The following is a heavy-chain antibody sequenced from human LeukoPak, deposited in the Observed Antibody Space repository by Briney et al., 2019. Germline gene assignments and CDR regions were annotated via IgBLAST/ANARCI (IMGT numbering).Heavy chain of an antibody. V-gene: IGHV4-59*01. Sequence: SETLSLTCTASGGSISSYYWTWIRQPPGKGLEWIAHIYYSGTTNYNPSLKSRVTISVDTSKNQFSLKLSSVTAADTAVYYCARVLSSGWAGFDYWGQGALVTVSS. CDR1: GGSISSYY. CDR3: ARVLSSGWAGFDY. CDR2: IYYSGTT. D-gene: IGHD6-19*01. J-gene: IGHJ4*02.